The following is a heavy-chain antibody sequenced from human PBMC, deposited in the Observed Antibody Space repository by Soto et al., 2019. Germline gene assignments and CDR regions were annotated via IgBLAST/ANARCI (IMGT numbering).Heavy chain of an antibody. CDR2: INSDGSST. D-gene: IGHD2-2*01. J-gene: IGHJ3*02. V-gene: IGHV3-74*01. CDR3: SSDIVVVPAAPFDAFDI. Sequence: GGSLRLSCAASGFTFSSYWMHWVRQAPGKGLVWVSRINSDGSSTSYADSVKGRFTISRDNAKNTLYLQMNSLRAEDTAVYYCSSDIVVVPAAPFDAFDIWGQGTMVTVSS. CDR1: GFTFSSYW.